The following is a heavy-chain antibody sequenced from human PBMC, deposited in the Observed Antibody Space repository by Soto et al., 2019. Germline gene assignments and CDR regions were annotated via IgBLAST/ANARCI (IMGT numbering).Heavy chain of an antibody. J-gene: IGHJ4*02. Sequence: QVQLVESGGGVVQPGRSLRLSCAVSGFTFSSHAMRWVRQAPGKGLEWVALIYSDGNNKYYADSVKGRFTTSRDNSKNTMYLQMNSRRVEDTAVYYCARDDEGGSDCDLGYWGQGALVTVSS. V-gene: IGHV3-30-3*01. CDR3: ARDDEGGSDCDLGY. CDR2: IYSDGNNK. CDR1: GFTFSSHA. D-gene: IGHD1-26*01.